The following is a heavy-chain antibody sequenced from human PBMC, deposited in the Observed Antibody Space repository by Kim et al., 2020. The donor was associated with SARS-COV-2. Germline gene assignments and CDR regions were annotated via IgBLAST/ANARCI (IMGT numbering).Heavy chain of an antibody. V-gene: IGHV1-46*01. J-gene: IGHJ6*02. CDR2: INPSGGST. CDR3: ARANRKSLDV. CDR1: GYTLANYH. Sequence: ASVKVSCKASGYTLANYHVHWVRQAPGQGLEWMGLINPSGGSTVYAQNFQARVTMTRDTSTSTVYLDLSRLTSDDTAVYSCARANRKSLDVWGQGTTVIV.